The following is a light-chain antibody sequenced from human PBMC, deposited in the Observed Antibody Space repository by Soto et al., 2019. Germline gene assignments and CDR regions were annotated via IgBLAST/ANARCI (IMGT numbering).Light chain of an antibody. J-gene: IGLJ2*01. Sequence: QSALTEPACVSGSPGQSITISCTGTSGDVGGYNYVSWYQHHPGKAPKLIIYEVSDRPSGVSNRFSGSRSGNTVSLTISGLQADDEADYYCNSFTSSSTFVFGGGTKVTVL. V-gene: IGLV2-14*01. CDR1: SGDVGGYNY. CDR2: EVS. CDR3: NSFTSSSTFV.